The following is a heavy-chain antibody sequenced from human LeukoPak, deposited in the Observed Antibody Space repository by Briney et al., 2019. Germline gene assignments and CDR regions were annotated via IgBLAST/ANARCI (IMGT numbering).Heavy chain of an antibody. CDR2: MSNSGRTM. CDR1: GFTFSTYE. CDR3: ARGSLLWFGD. V-gene: IGHV3-48*03. D-gene: IGHD3-10*01. Sequence: PGGSLRLSCAASGFTFSTYEMNWVRQAPGKGLEWVSYMSNSGRTMYYADSVKGRFTISRDNAKNALYLQMNSLRAEDTAVYYCARGSLLWFGDRGQGTPVTLFS. J-gene: IGHJ4*02.